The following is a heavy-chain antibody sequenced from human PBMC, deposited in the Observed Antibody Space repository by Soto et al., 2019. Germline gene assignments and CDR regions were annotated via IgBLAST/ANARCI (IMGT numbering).Heavy chain of an antibody. V-gene: IGHV3-74*03. J-gene: IGHJ6*02. CDR2: INSDGSST. CDR1: DFTFSNRW. D-gene: IGHD3-22*01. CDR3: ARENYDSSGYLTYYYYGMDV. Sequence: PRWSLRLCCVASDFTFSNRWMHWFRQVPGKGLVWVSHINSDGSSTTYADSVKGRFTISRDNAKKTVYLQMNSLRAEDTAVYYCARENYDSSGYLTYYYYGMDVWGQGTTVTVSS.